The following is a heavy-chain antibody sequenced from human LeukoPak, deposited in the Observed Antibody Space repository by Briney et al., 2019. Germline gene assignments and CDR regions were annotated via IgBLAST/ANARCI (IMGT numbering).Heavy chain of an antibody. D-gene: IGHD3-22*01. Sequence: GASVKVSCKASGYTFSTYGIGWVRQPPGQGLEGMGWISGNNDNTNYAQKFQGRVTLTADTSTSTAYMDLRSLTSDDTAVYYCVRNDYDSSGYHHWGQGTLVTVSS. CDR2: ISGNNDNT. J-gene: IGHJ4*02. CDR1: GYTFSTYG. V-gene: IGHV1-18*01. CDR3: VRNDYDSSGYHH.